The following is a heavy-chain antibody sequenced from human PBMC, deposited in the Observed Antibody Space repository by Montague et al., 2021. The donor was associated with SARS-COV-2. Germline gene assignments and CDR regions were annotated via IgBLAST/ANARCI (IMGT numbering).Heavy chain of an antibody. J-gene: IGHJ6*02. CDR1: GGSLSGYY. Sequence: SETRSLTCAVYGGSLSGYYWSWIRQPPAKGLEWIGEINHSANTKYNPSLKSPVTISIDTSKNQFSLKMTSVTAADTATYYCASGIYPSGSYYNRYYYGLNIWGPGTTVIVSS. V-gene: IGHV4-34*01. CDR3: ASGIYPSGSYYNRYYYGLNI. D-gene: IGHD3-10*01. CDR2: INHSANT.